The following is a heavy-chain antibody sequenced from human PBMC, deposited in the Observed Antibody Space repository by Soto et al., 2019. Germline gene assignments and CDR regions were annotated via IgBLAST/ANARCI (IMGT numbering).Heavy chain of an antibody. CDR2: IYCSGST. Sequence: AGESLSLTCTVSGVSISSYDWSWIRQPPGKGLEWIGYIYCSGSTNYNPSLKSRVTISVDTSKNQFSLKLSSVTAADTAVYYCGRDKGMTTYYYYGMDVWGQGTTVTVSS. J-gene: IGHJ6*02. V-gene: IGHV4-59*01. CDR1: GVSISSYD. D-gene: IGHD3-10*01. CDR3: GRDKGMTTYYYYGMDV.